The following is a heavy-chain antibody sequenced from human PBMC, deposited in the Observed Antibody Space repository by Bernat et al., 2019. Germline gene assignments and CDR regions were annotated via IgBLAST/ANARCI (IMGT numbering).Heavy chain of an antibody. J-gene: IGHJ4*02. CDR2: IYYSGST. V-gene: IGHV4-30-4*01. CDR3: ARGDDSSGYYAAIDY. D-gene: IGHD3-22*01. Sequence: QVQLQESGPGLVKPSQTLSLTCTVSGGTISSGDYYWSWIRQPPGKGLEWIGYIYYSGSTYYNPSLKSRVTISVDMSKNQFSLTLSSVTAADTAVYYCARGDDSSGYYAAIDYWGQGTLVTVSS. CDR1: GGTISSGDYY.